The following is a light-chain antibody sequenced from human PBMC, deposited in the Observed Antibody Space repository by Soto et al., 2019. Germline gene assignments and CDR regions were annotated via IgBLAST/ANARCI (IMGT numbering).Light chain of an antibody. J-gene: IGLJ1*01. CDR3: ISYAGINNLGV. Sequence: QSALTQPPSASGAPGQSVTISCTGTSSDVGGYKYVSWYQQHPGKAPKLMIFEVNKRPSGVPDRFSGSKSGNTASLTVSGLQAEDEADYYCISYAGINNLGVVGTGTKLTVL. V-gene: IGLV2-8*01. CDR1: SSDVGGYKY. CDR2: EVN.